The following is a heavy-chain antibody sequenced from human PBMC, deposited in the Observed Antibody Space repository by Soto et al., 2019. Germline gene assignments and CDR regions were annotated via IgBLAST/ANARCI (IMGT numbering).Heavy chain of an antibody. CDR1: GFSLSTYG. CDR3: ARPAHDYGDLDS. J-gene: IGHJ4*02. CDR2: IWNDGSNK. V-gene: IGHV3-33*01. D-gene: IGHD4-17*01. Sequence: QVQLVESGGGVVQPGGSLRLSCVVSGFSLSTYGMHWVRQAPGKGLEWVAVIWNDGSNKYYADSVKGRFTISRDTSKNTLYSQLNSLRVEDTALYYCARPAHDYGDLDSWGQGTLVTVSS.